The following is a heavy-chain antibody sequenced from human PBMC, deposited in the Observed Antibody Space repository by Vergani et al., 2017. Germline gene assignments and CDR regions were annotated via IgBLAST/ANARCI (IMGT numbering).Heavy chain of an antibody. V-gene: IGHV3-23*04. CDR1: GFTFSSYA. CDR2: ISGSGGST. Sequence: EVQLVESGGGVVQPGRSLRLSCAASGFTFSSYAMSWVRQAPGKGLEWVSAISGSGGSTYYADSVKGRFTISRDNSKNTLYLQMNSLRAEDTAVYYCAKDDDYGDYGYYYYMDVWGKGTTVTVSS. J-gene: IGHJ6*03. D-gene: IGHD4-17*01. CDR3: AKDDDYGDYGYYYYMDV.